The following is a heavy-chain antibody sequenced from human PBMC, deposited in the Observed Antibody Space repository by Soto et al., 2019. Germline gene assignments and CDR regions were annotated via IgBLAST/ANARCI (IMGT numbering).Heavy chain of an antibody. CDR2: IYVTGAV. J-gene: IGHJ5*02. D-gene: IGHD2-21*01. CDR1: GAALNSGNYY. CDR3: ARLRIATNNYKWFDP. V-gene: IGHV4-31*03. Sequence: SETLSLTCSVSGAALNSGNYYWSWIRQVPGKGLEWIGHIYVTGAVDYNPSPRDRITISQDTSERQFSLNLRLVTAADTAVYYCARLRIATNNYKWFDPWGQGTLVTVSS.